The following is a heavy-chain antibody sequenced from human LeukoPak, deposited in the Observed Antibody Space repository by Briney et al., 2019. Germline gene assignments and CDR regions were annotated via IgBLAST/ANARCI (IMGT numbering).Heavy chain of an antibody. CDR1: GYTFTSYA. Sequence: ASVKVSCKASGYTFTSYAMHWVRQAPGQRLEWMGWMNAGNGNTKYSQKFQGRVTITRDTSASTAYMELSSLRSEDTAVYYCARDPGYSSGWPAGGYYYGMDVWGQGTTVTVSS. J-gene: IGHJ6*02. CDR3: ARDPGYSSGWPAGGYYYGMDV. D-gene: IGHD6-19*01. V-gene: IGHV1-3*01. CDR2: MNAGNGNT.